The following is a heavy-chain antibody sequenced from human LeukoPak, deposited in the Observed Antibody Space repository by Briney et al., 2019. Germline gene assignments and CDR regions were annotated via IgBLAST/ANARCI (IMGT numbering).Heavy chain of an antibody. CDR1: GYSFTSYW. CDR2: IYPGDSDT. CDR3: AILSPYDILTGYYKGAFDI. Sequence: GESLKISCKGSGYSFTSYWIGWVRQMPGKGLEWLGIIYPGDSDTRYSPSFQGQVTISADKSISTAYLQWSSLKASDTPMYYCAILSPYDILTGYYKGAFDIWGQGTMVTVSS. D-gene: IGHD3-9*01. V-gene: IGHV5-51*01. J-gene: IGHJ3*02.